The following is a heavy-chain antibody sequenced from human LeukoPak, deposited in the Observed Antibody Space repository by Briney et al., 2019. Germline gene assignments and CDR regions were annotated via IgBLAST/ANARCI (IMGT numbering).Heavy chain of an antibody. CDR1: GGSISSYY. CDR3: ARDWRIAAAGDYYYYGMDV. CDR2: IYYSGST. D-gene: IGHD6-13*01. V-gene: IGHV4-59*01. J-gene: IGHJ6*04. Sequence: SETLSLTCTVSGGSISSYYWSWIRQPPGKGLEWVGYIYYSGSTNYNPSLKRRVTISVDTSKNQFSLKLSSVTAADTAVYYCARDWRIAAAGDYYYYGMDVWGKGTTVTVSS.